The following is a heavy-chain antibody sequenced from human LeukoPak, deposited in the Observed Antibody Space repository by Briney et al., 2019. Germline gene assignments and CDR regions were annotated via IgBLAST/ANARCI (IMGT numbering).Heavy chain of an antibody. J-gene: IGHJ4*02. CDR2: IRYDGSNK. CDR3: AKETTMIVVVNWEFDY. V-gene: IGHV3-30*02. Sequence: GGSLRLSCAASGFTFSSYWMSWVRQAPGKGLEWVAFIRYDGSNKYYADSVKGRFTISRDNSKNTLYLQMNSLRAEDTAVYYCAKETTMIVVVNWEFDYWGQGTLVTVSS. CDR1: GFTFSSYW. D-gene: IGHD3-22*01.